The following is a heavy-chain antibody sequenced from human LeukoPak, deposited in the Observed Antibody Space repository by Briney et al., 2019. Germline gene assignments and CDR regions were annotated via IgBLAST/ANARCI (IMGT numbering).Heavy chain of an antibody. CDR2: IYSGGST. V-gene: IGHV3-66*01. Sequence: GGSLRLSCAASGFTVSSNYMSWVRQAPGKGLEWVSVIYSGGSTYYADSVKGRFTISRVNSKNTLYLQMNSLRAEDTAVYYCARNRRLLWFGEFFSWFDPWGQGTLVTVSS. CDR3: ARNRRLLWFGEFFSWFDP. J-gene: IGHJ5*02. D-gene: IGHD3-10*01. CDR1: GFTVSSNY.